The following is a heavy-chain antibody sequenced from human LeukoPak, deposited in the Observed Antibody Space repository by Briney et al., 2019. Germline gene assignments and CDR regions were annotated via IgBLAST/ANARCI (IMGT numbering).Heavy chain of an antibody. CDR1: GYTFTSYD. J-gene: IGHJ6*03. D-gene: IGHD3-10*01. CDR3: AKGMGYASGSSYSYYYYMDV. Sequence: ASVKVSCKASGYTFTSYDINWVRQATGQGLEWMGWMNPNSGNTGYAQKFQGRVTMTRTTSINTAYMELSSLRAEDTAVYYCAKGMGYASGSSYSYYYYMDVWGKGTTVTISS. CDR2: MNPNSGNT. V-gene: IGHV1-8*01.